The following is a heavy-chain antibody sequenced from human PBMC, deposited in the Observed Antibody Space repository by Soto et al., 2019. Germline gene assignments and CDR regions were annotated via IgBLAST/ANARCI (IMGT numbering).Heavy chain of an antibody. Sequence: PSETLSLTCTVSGGSISSYYWSWIRQPPGKGLEWIGYIYYSGSTNYNPSLKSRVTISVDTSKNQFSLKLSSVTAADTAVYYCARFNFLYYFDYWGQGTLVTVSS. CDR1: GGSISSYY. J-gene: IGHJ4*02. V-gene: IGHV4-59*08. CDR3: ARFNFLYYFDY. CDR2: IYYSGST.